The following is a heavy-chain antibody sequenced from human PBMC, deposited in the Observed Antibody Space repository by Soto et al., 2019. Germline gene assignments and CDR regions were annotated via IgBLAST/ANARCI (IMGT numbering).Heavy chain of an antibody. CDR3: ARASSDSSGWGYYFDY. V-gene: IGHV4-38-2*02. Sequence: SETLSLTCTVSGYFISSSYYWGWIRQSPGKGLEWIGNFYHSGSTYYNPSLKSRVTISATSKNQFSLKLSSVTASDTAVYYCARASSDSSGWGYYFDYWGQGTLVTVSS. CDR2: FYHSGST. CDR1: GYFISSSYY. D-gene: IGHD3-22*01. J-gene: IGHJ4*02.